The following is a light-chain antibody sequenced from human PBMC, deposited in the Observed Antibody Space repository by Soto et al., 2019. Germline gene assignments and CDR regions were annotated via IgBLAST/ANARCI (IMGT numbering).Light chain of an antibody. CDR3: KQYYSYPT. CDR2: AAS. J-gene: IGKJ5*01. Sequence: AIRMTQSPSSLSASTVYRVTITCRASQGISSYLAWYQQKPGKAPKLLIYAASTLQSGVPSRFSGSGSGTDFTLTISCLQSEDFATYYCKQYYSYPTCGQGTRREIK. CDR1: QGISSY. V-gene: IGKV1-8*01.